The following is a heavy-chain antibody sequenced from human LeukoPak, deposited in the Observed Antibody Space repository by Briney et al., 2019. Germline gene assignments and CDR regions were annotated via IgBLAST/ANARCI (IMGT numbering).Heavy chain of an antibody. CDR2: INPSGGST. D-gene: IGHD2-2*02. J-gene: IGHJ4*02. CDR3: ARVYCSSTSCYMGTFDY. CDR1: GYTFTSYY. Sequence: ASVKVSCKASGYTFTSYYMHWVRQAPGQGLEWMGIINPSGGSTSYAQKFQGGVTMTRDTSTSTVYMELSSLRSEDTAVYYCARVYCSSTSCYMGTFDYWGQGTLVTVSS. V-gene: IGHV1-46*01.